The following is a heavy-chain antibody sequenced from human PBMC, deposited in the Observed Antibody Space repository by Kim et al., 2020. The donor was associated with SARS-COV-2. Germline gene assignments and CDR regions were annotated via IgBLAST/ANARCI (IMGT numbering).Heavy chain of an antibody. CDR3: AKRIAAAGTWFDP. Sequence: PPRKSRVTISVEPSKNQFSLKLSSVTAADTAVYYCAKRIAAAGTWFDPWGQGTLVTVSS. D-gene: IGHD6-13*01. J-gene: IGHJ5*02. V-gene: IGHV4-39*01.